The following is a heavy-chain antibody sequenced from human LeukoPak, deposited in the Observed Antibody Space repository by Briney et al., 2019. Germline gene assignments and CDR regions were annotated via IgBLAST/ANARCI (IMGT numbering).Heavy chain of an antibody. V-gene: IGHV3-48*03. CDR2: ISRDATR. D-gene: IGHD3-22*01. CDR3: ASPWGRDYDSRGDY. CDR1: GFTFSAYD. Sequence: PGGSLRLSCAASGFTFSAYDMNWVRQAPGKGPEWVSYISRDATRLEYAESVKGRFTISRDNVEDSLHLQMNSLRADDTAVYYCASPWGRDYDSRGDYWGQGTLVTVSS. J-gene: IGHJ4*02.